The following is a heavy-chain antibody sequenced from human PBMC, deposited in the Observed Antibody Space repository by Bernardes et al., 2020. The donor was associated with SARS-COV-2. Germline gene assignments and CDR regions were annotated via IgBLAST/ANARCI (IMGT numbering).Heavy chain of an antibody. J-gene: IGHJ4*02. D-gene: IGHD6-19*01. CDR2: IGISSDT. CDR3: ARGDRNSGWFQ. Sequence: GCLSPSSAAAGFGISSSVMSWVRPAPGKGLEWVSAIGISSDTHYPDSVKGRFTISRDNSRNTLYLQVNSLRAEDTAVYYCARGDRNSGWFQWGQGTLITVSS. CDR1: GFGISSSV. V-gene: IGHV3-23*01.